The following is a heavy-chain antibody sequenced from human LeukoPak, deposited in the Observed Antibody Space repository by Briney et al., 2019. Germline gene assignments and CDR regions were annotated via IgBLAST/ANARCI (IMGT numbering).Heavy chain of an antibody. CDR2: IWYDGSNK. D-gene: IGHD5-12*01. Sequence: GGSLRLSCAASGFTFSSYGMHWVRQAPGKGLEWVAVIWYDGSNKYYADSVKGRFTISRDNSKNTLYLQMNSLRAEDTAVYYCARDMGYSGYDPDYHYYGMDVWGKGTTVTVSS. CDR1: GFTFSSYG. CDR3: ARDMGYSGYDPDYHYYGMDV. J-gene: IGHJ6*04. V-gene: IGHV3-33*01.